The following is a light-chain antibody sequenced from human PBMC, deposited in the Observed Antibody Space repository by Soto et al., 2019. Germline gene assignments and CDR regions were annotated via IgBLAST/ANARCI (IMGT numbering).Light chain of an antibody. Sequence: EIVMTQSPASLPVSPGNRATLSCRASQSVSRNLAWYQQKPGQAPRLLIYGASTRATGIPARFSGSGSGTEFTLTISSLQSEDFAVYYCQQYTTWPRFGQGTKVEIK. V-gene: IGKV3-15*01. J-gene: IGKJ2*03. CDR2: GAS. CDR1: QSVSRN. CDR3: QQYTTWPR.